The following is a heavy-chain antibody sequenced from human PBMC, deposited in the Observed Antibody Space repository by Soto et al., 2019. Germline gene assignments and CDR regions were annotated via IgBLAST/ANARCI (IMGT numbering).Heavy chain of an antibody. D-gene: IGHD5-12*01. Sequence: SVKVSCKASGGTFSSYTISWVRQAPGQGLERMGRIIPILGIANYAQKFQGRVTITADKSTSTAYMELRSLRSDDTAVYYCARALGYSGYAGMDVWGQGTTVTVS. CDR1: GGTFSSYT. V-gene: IGHV1-69*02. J-gene: IGHJ6*02. CDR3: ARALGYSGYAGMDV. CDR2: IIPILGIA.